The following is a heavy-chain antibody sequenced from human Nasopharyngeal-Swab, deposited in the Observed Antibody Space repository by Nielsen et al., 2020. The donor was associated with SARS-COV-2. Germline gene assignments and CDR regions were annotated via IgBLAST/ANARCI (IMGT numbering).Heavy chain of an antibody. CDR2: IFYSVNT. D-gene: IGHD6-6*01. CDR1: GGSISSGGYF. V-gene: IGHV4-31*03. Sequence: SETLSLTCTVSGGSISSGGYFWTWVRQHPEKGLESIGYIFYSVNTYYNPSLKSRVTMSADTSKNHFSLNLKSVTAADTAVYYCARGAEEYSSPSEYHKFAMDVWGQGTTVTVSS. J-gene: IGHJ6*02. CDR3: ARGAEEYSSPSEYHKFAMDV.